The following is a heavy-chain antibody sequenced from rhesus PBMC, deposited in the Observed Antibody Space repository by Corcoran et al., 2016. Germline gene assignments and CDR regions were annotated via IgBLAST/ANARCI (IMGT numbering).Heavy chain of an antibody. V-gene: IGHV4-80*01. Sequence: QVQLRESGPGLVKPSETLSLTCTVSGASISSNWWSWIRQPPGKGLEWIGEIVGYSESTKYNPTLKSRVTVAKDASKNQVFLKLNAVTAADTAVYYWARDRSYGNSYGLDSWGQGVVVTVSS. J-gene: IGHJ6*01. CDR1: GASISSNW. D-gene: IGHD4-35*01. CDR2: IVGYSEST. CDR3: ARDRSYGNSYGLDS.